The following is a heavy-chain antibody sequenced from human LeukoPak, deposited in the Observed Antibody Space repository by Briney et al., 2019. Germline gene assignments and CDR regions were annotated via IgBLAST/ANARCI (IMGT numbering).Heavy chain of an antibody. D-gene: IGHD3-16*02. Sequence: SVKVSCKASGYTFTAYYIHWVRQAPGQGLEWMGGIIPIFGTANYAQKFQGRVTITADKSTSTAYMELSSLRSEDTAVYYCARALATDNWFDPWGQGTLVTVSS. CDR1: GYTFTAYY. V-gene: IGHV1-69*06. J-gene: IGHJ5*02. CDR2: IIPIFGTA. CDR3: ARALATDNWFDP.